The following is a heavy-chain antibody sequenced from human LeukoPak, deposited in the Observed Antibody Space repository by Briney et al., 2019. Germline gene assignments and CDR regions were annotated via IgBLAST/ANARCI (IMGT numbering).Heavy chain of an antibody. CDR1: GGSISSGGYY. D-gene: IGHD6-13*01. V-gene: IGHV4-31*03. Sequence: PSETLSLTCTVSGGSISSGGYYWSWIRQHPGKGLEWIGYIYYSGSTYYNPSLKSRVTISVDTSKNQFSLKLSSVTAADTAVYYCARTRGYSSSWYYFDYWGQGTLVTVSS. CDR3: ARTRGYSSSWYYFDY. CDR2: IYYSGST. J-gene: IGHJ4*02.